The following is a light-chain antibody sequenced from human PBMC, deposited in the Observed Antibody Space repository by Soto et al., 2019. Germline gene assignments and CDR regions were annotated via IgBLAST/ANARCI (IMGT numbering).Light chain of an antibody. CDR3: QQYVHWPPGA. Sequence: EIVMTQSPVTLSVSPGERATLSCRASQNISRSLAWYQQKPGQGPSLLIYGTSTRAGGVPARFSGGGSGTEFTLTITSLQSEDSAVYYCQQYVHWPPGAFGQGTTVEIK. V-gene: IGKV3-15*01. CDR1: QNISRS. CDR2: GTS. J-gene: IGKJ1*01.